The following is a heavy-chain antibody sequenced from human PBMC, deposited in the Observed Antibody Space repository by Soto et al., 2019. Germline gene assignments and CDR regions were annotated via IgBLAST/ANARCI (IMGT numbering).Heavy chain of an antibody. CDR3: VKSPWSRRGDLDL. Sequence: EVGLVESGGGLAQTGRSLRLSCAGSGFTFDDSDMYWVRQAPGKGLEWVSGISWSSGTIGYADSVKGRFTISRDNAKNSLYLEMSPLRPEDTAIYYCVKSPWSRRGDLDLWGRGTLVTVSS. D-gene: IGHD2-8*01. CDR1: GFTFDDSD. J-gene: IGHJ2*01. V-gene: IGHV3-9*01. CDR2: ISWSSGTI.